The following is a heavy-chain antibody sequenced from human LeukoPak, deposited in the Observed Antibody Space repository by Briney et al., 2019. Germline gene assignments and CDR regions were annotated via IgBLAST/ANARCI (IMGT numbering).Heavy chain of an antibody. CDR3: ARAENYDSSGSQDY. Sequence: ASVKVSCKASGYTFTGYYMHWVRQAPGQGLEWMGWINPSSGGTNYAQKFQGRVTMTRDTSISTAYMELSRLRSDDTAVYYCARAENYDSSGSQDYWGQGTLVTVSS. D-gene: IGHD3-22*01. J-gene: IGHJ4*02. CDR2: INPSSGGT. V-gene: IGHV1-2*02. CDR1: GYTFTGYY.